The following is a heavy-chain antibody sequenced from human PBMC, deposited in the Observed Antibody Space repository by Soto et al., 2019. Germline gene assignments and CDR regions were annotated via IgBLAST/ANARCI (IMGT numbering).Heavy chain of an antibody. Sequence: SETLSLTCSVSGYSATSSDYYWAWIRQPPGKGLEWIGSMFYSGLTYYNPSLKSRVTLSVDTSKNQFSVRLNSVTAADTAVYYCAPLSVSLSGPYGIHVWGQGTTVTVSS. CDR1: GYSATSSDYY. D-gene: IGHD2-15*01. CDR3: APLSVSLSGPYGIHV. J-gene: IGHJ6*02. V-gene: IGHV4-39*01. CDR2: MFYSGLT.